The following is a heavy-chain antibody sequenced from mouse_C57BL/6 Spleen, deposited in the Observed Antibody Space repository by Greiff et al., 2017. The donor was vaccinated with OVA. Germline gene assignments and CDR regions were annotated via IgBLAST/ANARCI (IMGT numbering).Heavy chain of an antibody. V-gene: IGHV5-9-1*02. D-gene: IGHD2-1*01. Sequence: EVKLVESGAGLVKPGGSLKLSCAASGFTFSSYAMSWVRQTPEKRLEWVAYISSGGDYIYYADTVKGRFTISRDNARNTLYLQMSSLKSEDTAMYYCTRAFYPDWYFDVWGTGTTVTVSS. CDR2: ISSGGDYI. CDR1: GFTFSSYA. J-gene: IGHJ1*03. CDR3: TRAFYPDWYFDV.